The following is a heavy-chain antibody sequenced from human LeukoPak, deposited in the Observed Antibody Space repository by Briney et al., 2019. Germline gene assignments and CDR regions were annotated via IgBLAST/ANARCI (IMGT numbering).Heavy chain of an antibody. J-gene: IGHJ4*02. CDR2: IYHSGST. CDR1: GDSFSGYY. CDR3: ARGTGWNYVALDY. D-gene: IGHD1-7*01. V-gene: IGHV4-34*01. Sequence: PSETLSLTCAVYGDSFSGYYWSWIRQPPGKGLEWIGYIYHSGSTYYNPSLKSRVTISVDRSKNQFSLKLSSVTAADTAVYYCARGTGWNYVALDYWGQGTLVTVSS.